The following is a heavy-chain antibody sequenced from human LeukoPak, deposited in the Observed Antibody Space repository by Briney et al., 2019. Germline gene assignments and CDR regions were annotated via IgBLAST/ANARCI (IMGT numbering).Heavy chain of an antibody. D-gene: IGHD6-13*01. V-gene: IGHV3-23*01. Sequence: PGGSLRLPCVASGFTFSSTTMGWVRQAPGRGLEWVSSITAIDGRTYYADSMRGRFTISRDNSKNAVYLQLNSLRAGDTAIYYCTKDRRGPAAGTWYFDSWGQGTLVTVSS. J-gene: IGHJ4*02. CDR1: GFTFSSTT. CDR3: TKDRRGPAAGTWYFDS. CDR2: ITAIDGRT.